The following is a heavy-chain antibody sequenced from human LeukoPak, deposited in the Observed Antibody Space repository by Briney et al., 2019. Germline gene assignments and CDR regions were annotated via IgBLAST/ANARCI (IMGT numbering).Heavy chain of an antibody. CDR1: GFTFDDYA. D-gene: IGHD4-17*01. Sequence: GGSLRLSCAASGFTFDDYAMHWVRQAPGKGLEWVSLISGDGGSTYCADSVKGRFTISRDNSKNSLYLQMNSLRTEDTALYYCAKVIGVTTFYYYYGMDVWGQGTTVTVSS. CDR3: AKVIGVTTFYYYYGMDV. J-gene: IGHJ6*02. CDR2: ISGDGGST. V-gene: IGHV3-43*02.